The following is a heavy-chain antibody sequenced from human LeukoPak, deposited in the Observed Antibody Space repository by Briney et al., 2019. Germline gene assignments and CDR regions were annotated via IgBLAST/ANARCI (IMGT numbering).Heavy chain of an antibody. V-gene: IGHV4-34*01. D-gene: IGHD5-18*01. CDR1: GGTFSGYY. Sequence: SETLSLTCAVYGGTFSGYYWTWIRQPPGKGLEWIGEVNHRGDTNYSPSFKSRVSISADTSKNQFPLKLTSFIAADTAVYYCARAYRGYSFATGIDSWGQGTLVTVSS. J-gene: IGHJ4*02. CDR3: ARAYRGYSFATGIDS. CDR2: VNHRGDT.